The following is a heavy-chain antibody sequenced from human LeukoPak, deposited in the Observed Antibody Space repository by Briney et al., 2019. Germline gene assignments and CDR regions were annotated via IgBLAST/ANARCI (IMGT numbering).Heavy chain of an antibody. Sequence: PGGSLRLSCAASGFTFSSYEMTWVRQAPGKGLEWISYISSSGSAIYYADSVKGRFTISRDNAKNSLYLQMNSLRAEDTAVYYCARDGYCSSTSCYYFDYWGQGTLVTVSS. J-gene: IGHJ4*02. V-gene: IGHV3-48*03. CDR2: ISSSGSAI. CDR3: ARDGYCSSTSCYYFDY. D-gene: IGHD2-2*01. CDR1: GFTFSSYE.